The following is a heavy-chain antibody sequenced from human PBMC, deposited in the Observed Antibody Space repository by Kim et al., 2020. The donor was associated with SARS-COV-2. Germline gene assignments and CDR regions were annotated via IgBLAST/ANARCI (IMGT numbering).Heavy chain of an antibody. D-gene: IGHD6-6*01. Sequence: GGSLRLSCAASGFTFSGSWMTWVRQAPGKGLEWVASIKHDGNDKYYVDSVKGRFTISRDNAKNSLFLQMNSLRAEDTAVYYCGRGRLDYWGQGTLVTVSS. CDR1: GFTFSGSW. CDR2: IKHDGNDK. J-gene: IGHJ4*02. CDR3: GRGRLDY. V-gene: IGHV3-7*01.